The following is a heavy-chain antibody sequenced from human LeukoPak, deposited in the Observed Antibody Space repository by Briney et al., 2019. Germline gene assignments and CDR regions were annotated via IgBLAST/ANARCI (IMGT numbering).Heavy chain of an antibody. CDR3: ARAPTAVYDSSGYYGY. Sequence: PGGSLRLSCAASGFTFSSYWMHWVRQAPGKGLGWVSRINSDGSRTSYADSVKGRFTISRDNAKNTLYLQMNSLRAEDTAVYYCARAPTAVYDSSGYYGYWGQGTLVTVSS. CDR2: INSDGSRT. V-gene: IGHV3-74*01. J-gene: IGHJ4*02. D-gene: IGHD3-22*01. CDR1: GFTFSSYW.